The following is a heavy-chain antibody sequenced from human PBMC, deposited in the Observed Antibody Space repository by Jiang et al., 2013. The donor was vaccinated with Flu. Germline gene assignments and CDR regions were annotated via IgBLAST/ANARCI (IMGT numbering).Heavy chain of an antibody. J-gene: IGHJ5*02. V-gene: IGHV1-69*01. CDR1: GGTFSSYA. Sequence: VQLVESGAEVKKPGSSVKVSCKASGGTFSSYAISWVRQAPGQGLEWMGGIIPIFGTANYAQKFQGRVTITADESTSTAYMELSSLRSEDTAVYYCARETKDPDIVVVPAAPRRFDPWGQGTLVTVSS. CDR2: IIPIFGTA. D-gene: IGHD2-2*01. CDR3: ARETKDPDIVVVPAAPRRFDP.